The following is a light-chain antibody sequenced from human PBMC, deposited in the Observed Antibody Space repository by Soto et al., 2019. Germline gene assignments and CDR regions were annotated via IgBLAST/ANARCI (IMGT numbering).Light chain of an antibody. CDR1: QSVYTT. Sequence: EIVMTQSPATLSVSPGERATLSCRASQSVYTTLAWYQHRPGQAPRLLLYSASTRATGIPARFSGSGSGTEFTLTISSLKSEDFAVYYCQQYNTWPLNFGGGTTVEIK. J-gene: IGKJ4*01. CDR2: SAS. CDR3: QQYNTWPLN. V-gene: IGKV3-15*01.